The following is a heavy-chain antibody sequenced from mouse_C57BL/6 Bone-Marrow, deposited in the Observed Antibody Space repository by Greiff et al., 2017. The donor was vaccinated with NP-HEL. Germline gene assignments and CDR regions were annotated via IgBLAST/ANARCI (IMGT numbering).Heavy chain of an antibody. V-gene: IGHV2-9-1*01. CDR2: IWTGGGT. J-gene: IGHJ4*01. CDR3: ARNPRGSSYGYAMYY. CDR1: GISLPSYA. D-gene: IGHD1-1*01. Sequence: QVQLKESGPGLVAPSQRLSITCTVSGISLPSYAISWVRQPPGKGLEWLGVIWTGGGTNYNSALTSRLSLSKDNYKSQVFVKMNSLPTNDTARYYCARNPRGSSYGYAMYYWGQGTSVTVSS.